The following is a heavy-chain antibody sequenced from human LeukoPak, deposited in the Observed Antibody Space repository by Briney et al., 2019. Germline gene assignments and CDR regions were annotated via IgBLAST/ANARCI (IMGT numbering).Heavy chain of an antibody. Sequence: PGGSLRLSCAASGFTFSDYYMSWVRQAPGKGLEWVSSISSSSSYIYYADSVKGRFTISRDNAKNSLYLQMNSLRAEDTAVYYCVQDGGYDAFDYWGQGTLVTVSS. D-gene: IGHD5-12*01. J-gene: IGHJ4*02. V-gene: IGHV3-21*01. CDR1: GFTFSDYY. CDR3: VQDGGYDAFDY. CDR2: ISSSSSYI.